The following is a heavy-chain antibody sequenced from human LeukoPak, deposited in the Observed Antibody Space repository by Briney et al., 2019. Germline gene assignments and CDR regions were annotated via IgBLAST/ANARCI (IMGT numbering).Heavy chain of an antibody. J-gene: IGHJ2*01. D-gene: IGHD2-21*01. CDR2: ISWTSGYI. CDR3: ARALYRQHIVVVNAKNYWYFDL. CDR1: GFTFDDYA. Sequence: GRSLRLSCAASGFTFDDYAMHWVRQAPGKGLEWVSGISWTSGYIGYADSVKGRFTISRDNARNSLYLQMNSLRAEDTAVYYCARALYRQHIVVVNAKNYWYFDLWGRGTLVTVSS. V-gene: IGHV3-9*01.